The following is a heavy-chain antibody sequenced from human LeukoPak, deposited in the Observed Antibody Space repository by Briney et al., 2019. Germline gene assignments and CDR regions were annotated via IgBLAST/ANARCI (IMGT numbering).Heavy chain of an antibody. J-gene: IGHJ5*02. D-gene: IGHD6-13*01. CDR2: ISRNSGSR. V-gene: IGHV3-9*01. CDR1: GCTFDDYA. Sequence: SLRLSCAASGCTFDDYAMHWVRQTPRKGQELGSGISRNSGSRAYADSETVRFTISRDNAKISLYLQMNSLRAGDTAVPYCARGRFIAAESPFVPWGQGTLVTVSS. CDR3: ARGRFIAAESPFVP.